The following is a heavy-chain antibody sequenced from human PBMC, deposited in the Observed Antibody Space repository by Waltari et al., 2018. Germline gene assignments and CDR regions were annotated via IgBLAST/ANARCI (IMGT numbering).Heavy chain of an antibody. CDR1: GFTVSSNY. J-gene: IGHJ4*02. Sequence: EVQLVETGGGLIQPGGSLRLSCAASGFTVSSNYMSWVRQAPGKGLEWVSVIYSGGSTYYADSVKGRFTISRDNSKNTLYLQMNSLRAEDTAVYYCARAKRELPGDFDYWGQGTLVTVSS. CDR3: ARAKRELPGDFDY. V-gene: IGHV3-53*02. D-gene: IGHD1-26*01. CDR2: IYSGGST.